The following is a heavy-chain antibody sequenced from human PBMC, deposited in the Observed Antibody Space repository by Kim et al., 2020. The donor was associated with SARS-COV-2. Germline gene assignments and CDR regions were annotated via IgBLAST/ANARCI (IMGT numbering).Heavy chain of an antibody. Sequence: SETLSLTCTVSGASISDFYWSWIRQPPGQGLEWIGYIHYSGSTSYNPSLQNRVTLSVDSSKNQFSLKVPSMTVADTAMYYCARGHHGHSYWGQGTLVTVSS. D-gene: IGHD3-3*02. CDR3: ARGHHGHSY. CDR1: GASISDFY. CDR2: IHYSGST. J-gene: IGHJ4*02. V-gene: IGHV4-59*13.